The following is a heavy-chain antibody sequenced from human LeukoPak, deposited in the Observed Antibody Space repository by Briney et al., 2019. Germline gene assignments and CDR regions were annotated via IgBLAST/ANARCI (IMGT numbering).Heavy chain of an antibody. Sequence: ASVKVSCKASGYTFTGYYMHWVRQAPGQGLEWMGIISPSGGSTSYAQKFQGRVTMTRDMSTSTVYMELSSLRSEDTAVYYCARGSIFGYSSSWFYPEYNWFDPWGQGTLVTVSS. J-gene: IGHJ5*02. CDR2: ISPSGGST. CDR3: ARGSIFGYSSSWFYPEYNWFDP. CDR1: GYTFTGYY. D-gene: IGHD6-13*01. V-gene: IGHV1-46*01.